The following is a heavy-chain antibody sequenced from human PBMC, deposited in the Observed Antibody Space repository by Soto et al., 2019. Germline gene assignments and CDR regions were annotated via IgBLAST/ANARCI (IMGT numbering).Heavy chain of an antibody. CDR2: ISSNGGST. CDR1: GFTFSSYA. Sequence: GGSLRLSCSASGFTFSSYAMHWVRQAPGKGLEYVSAISSNGGSTYYADSVKGRFTISRDNSKNTLYLQMSSLRAEDTAVYYCVKGVGATMVGWYFDRWGRGTLVTVSS. V-gene: IGHV3-64D*08. CDR3: VKGVGATMVGWYFDR. J-gene: IGHJ2*01. D-gene: IGHD1-26*01.